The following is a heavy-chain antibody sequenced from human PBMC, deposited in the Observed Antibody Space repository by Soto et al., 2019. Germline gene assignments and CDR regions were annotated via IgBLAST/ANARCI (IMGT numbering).Heavy chain of an antibody. CDR3: AHRVEAYYDILTGSLGFDP. Sequence: PKRVRPTHTLGKTVAFPGFSLSTSRVGVGWIRQPPGKALEWLALIYWDDDKRYSPSLKSRLTITKDTSKNQVVLTMTNMDPVDTATYYCAHRVEAYYDILTGSLGFDPWGQGTLVTVSS. V-gene: IGHV2-5*02. CDR1: GFSLSTSRVG. CDR2: IYWDDDK. D-gene: IGHD3-9*01. J-gene: IGHJ5*02.